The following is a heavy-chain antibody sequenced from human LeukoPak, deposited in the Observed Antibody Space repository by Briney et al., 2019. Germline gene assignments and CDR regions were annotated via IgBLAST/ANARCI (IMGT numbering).Heavy chain of an antibody. CDR3: LTTVTKSHAYDV. D-gene: IGHD4-17*01. V-gene: IGHV5-51*01. CDR1: GYSFTSYW. Sequence: GESLKISCKGSGYSFTSYWIGWVRQMPGKGLEWIGIIYPGDSDTRYSPSFQGQVSMSADKSISTAYLQWSTLKASDTAMYYCLTTVTKSHAYDVWGQGTMVTVSS. J-gene: IGHJ3*01. CDR2: IYPGDSDT.